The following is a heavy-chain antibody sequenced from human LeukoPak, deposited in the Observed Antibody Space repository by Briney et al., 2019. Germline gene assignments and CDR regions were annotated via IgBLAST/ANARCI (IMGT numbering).Heavy chain of an antibody. D-gene: IGHD6-13*01. V-gene: IGHV3-30*18. CDR2: ISYDGSNK. CDR3: AKDPIKYSSSWQRGSYYFDY. CDR1: GFTFSSYG. Sequence: PGRSLRLSCAASGFTFSSYGMHWVRQAPGKGLEWVAVISYDGSNKYYADSVKGRFTISRDNSKNTLYLQMNSLRAEDTAVYYCAKDPIKYSSSWQRGSYYFDYWGQGTLVTVSS. J-gene: IGHJ4*02.